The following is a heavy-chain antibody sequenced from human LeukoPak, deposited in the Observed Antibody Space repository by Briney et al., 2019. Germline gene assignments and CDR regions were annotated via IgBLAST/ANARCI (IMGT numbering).Heavy chain of an antibody. CDR2: ITDSGGST. CDR3: ARGGGDYLDGMDV. CDR1: GVTFSTYA. Sequence: GGSLRLSCAASGVTFSTYAMNWVRQAPGKGLEWVSTITDSGGSTYYADSVRGRFTISRDNSKNTLYLQMNSLRAEDTAVYYCARGGGDYLDGMDVWGQGTTFTVSP. V-gene: IGHV3-23*01. D-gene: IGHD4-17*01. J-gene: IGHJ6*01.